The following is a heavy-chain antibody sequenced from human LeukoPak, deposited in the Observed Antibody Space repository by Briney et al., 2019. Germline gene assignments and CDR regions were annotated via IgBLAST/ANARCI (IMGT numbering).Heavy chain of an antibody. Sequence: GGSLRLSCAASGFTFSRYSMNWVRPAPGKGLEWVSSISSSSSFIYYADSVKGRFTISRDNAKNSLYLQMNSLRAEDTAVYYCARDPPLGSCSTISCPHLDYWGQGTLVTVSS. CDR1: GFTFSRYS. J-gene: IGHJ4*01. CDR3: ARDPPLGSCSTISCPHLDY. V-gene: IGHV3-21*01. D-gene: IGHD2-2*01. CDR2: ISSSSSFI.